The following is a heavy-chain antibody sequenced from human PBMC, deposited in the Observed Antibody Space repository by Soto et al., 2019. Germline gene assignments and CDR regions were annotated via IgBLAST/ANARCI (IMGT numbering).Heavy chain of an antibody. D-gene: IGHD6-13*01. J-gene: IGHJ4*02. CDR3: ARRSTSAAGTGYFDY. Sequence: SETLSLTCTVSGGSISSSSYYWGWIRQPPGKGLEWIGSIYYSGSTYYNPSLKSRVTISVDTSKNQFSLKLSSVTAADTAVYYCARRSTSAAGTGYFDYWGQGTLVTVSS. V-gene: IGHV4-39*01. CDR2: IYYSGST. CDR1: GGSISSSSYY.